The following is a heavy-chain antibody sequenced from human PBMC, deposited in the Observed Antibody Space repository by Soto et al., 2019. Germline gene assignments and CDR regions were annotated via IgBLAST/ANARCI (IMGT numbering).Heavy chain of an antibody. J-gene: IGHJ6*02. D-gene: IGHD3-3*01. CDR1: GFRFGDYA. Sequence: QVQLVESGGGVVQSGRSLRLSCVTSGFRFGDYAMHWVRQAPGKGLEWVAVISYDGRHTYYADSVKGRFTISRDNSRNTLSLQMNSLRDYTAVYYCARDRVWSRMRVYGMDVWGRGTTVTVSS. CDR3: ARDRVWSRMRVYGMDV. V-gene: IGHV3-30*03. CDR2: ISYDGRHT.